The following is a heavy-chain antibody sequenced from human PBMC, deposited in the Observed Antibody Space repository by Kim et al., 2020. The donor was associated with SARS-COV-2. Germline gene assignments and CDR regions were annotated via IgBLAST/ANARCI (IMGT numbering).Heavy chain of an antibody. CDR2: ISWNSGSI. V-gene: IGHV3-9*01. J-gene: IGHJ6*02. CDR3: AKDMGLCSGGSCYYPNYYYGMDV. D-gene: IGHD2-15*01. CDR1: GFTFDDYA. Sequence: SLRLSCAASGFTFDDYAMHWVRQAPGKGLEWVSGISWNSGSIGYADSVKGRFTISRDNAKNSLYLQMNSLRAEDTALYYCAKDMGLCSGGSCYYPNYYYGMDVWGQGTTVTVSS.